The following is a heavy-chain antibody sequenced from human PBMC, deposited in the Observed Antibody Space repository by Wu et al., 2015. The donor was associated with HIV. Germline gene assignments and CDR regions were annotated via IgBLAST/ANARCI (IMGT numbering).Heavy chain of an antibody. CDR2: MNPNSGNT. Sequence: VQLVQSGAEVKKPGASVKVSCKASGYTFTRYDINWVRQATGQGLEWMGWMNPNSGNTGYAQKFQGRVTMTRNTSISTAYMELSSLRSEDTAVYYCATSYYGSGSYPTFYYYYAMDVWGQGTTVTVSS. CDR1: GYTFTRYD. J-gene: IGHJ6*02. CDR3: ATSYYGSGSYPTFYYYYAMDV. V-gene: IGHV1-8*01. D-gene: IGHD3-10*01.